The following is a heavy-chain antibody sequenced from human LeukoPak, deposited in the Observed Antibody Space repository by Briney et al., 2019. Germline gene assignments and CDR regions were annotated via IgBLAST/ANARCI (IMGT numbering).Heavy chain of an antibody. D-gene: IGHD3-3*01. CDR3: ARVEGPSIFGVIDY. J-gene: IGHJ4*02. V-gene: IGHV1-69*06. CDR1: GGTFSSYA. Sequence: GASVKVSCKASGGTFSSYAISWVRQAPGQGLEWMGGIIPIFGTANYAQKFQGRVTITADKSTSTAYMELSSLRSDDTAVYFCARVEGPSIFGVIDYWGQGTLVTVSS. CDR2: IIPIFGTA.